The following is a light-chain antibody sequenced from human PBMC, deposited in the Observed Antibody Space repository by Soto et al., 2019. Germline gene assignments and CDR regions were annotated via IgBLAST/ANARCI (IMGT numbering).Light chain of an antibody. J-gene: IGKJ1*01. V-gene: IGKV1-9*01. Sequence: DIQLTPSPSFLSASVGDRVTITCRASQGISSYLAWYQQKPGKAPKLLIYAASTLQSGVPSRFSGSGSGTEFTLIISSLQPEDFATYYCQQLNSYPRTFGQGTKVEIK. CDR1: QGISSY. CDR3: QQLNSYPRT. CDR2: AAS.